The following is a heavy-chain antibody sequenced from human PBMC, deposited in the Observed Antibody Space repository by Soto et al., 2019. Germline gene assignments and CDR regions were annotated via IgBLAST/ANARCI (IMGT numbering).Heavy chain of an antibody. J-gene: IGHJ6*02. Sequence: GGPLRRSCPASGFTFSSYWMSWVRQAPGKGLEWVANIKQHGSEKYYVDSVKGRFTLSRDNAKNSLYLQMSSLRADDTAVYYCTSDQISIFGVVTIGGSNGMDVWGRGTTVTVSS. CDR3: TSDQISIFGVVTIGGSNGMDV. D-gene: IGHD3-3*01. CDR2: IKQHGSEK. V-gene: IGHV3-7*03. CDR1: GFTFSSYW.